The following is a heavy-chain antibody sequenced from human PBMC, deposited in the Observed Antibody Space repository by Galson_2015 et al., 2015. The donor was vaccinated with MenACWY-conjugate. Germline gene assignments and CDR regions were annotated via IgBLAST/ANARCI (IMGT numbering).Heavy chain of an antibody. CDR3: AMEGGGSLITLAFEF. D-gene: IGHD3-16*01. CDR2: IYHSGST. Sequence: TLSLTCNVSGFSIGTGYYWGWIRQPPGKGLEWIGNIYHSGSTYYNPSLKSRLHMSLDRTKNQFSLELSSVTAADTAVYYCAMEGGGSLITLAFEFWGQGAVV. V-gene: IGHV4-38-2*02. J-gene: IGHJ3*01. CDR1: GFSIGTGYY.